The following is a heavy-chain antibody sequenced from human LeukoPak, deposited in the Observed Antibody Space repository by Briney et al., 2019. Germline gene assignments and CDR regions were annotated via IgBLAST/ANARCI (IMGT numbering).Heavy chain of an antibody. Sequence: ASVKVSCKASGYTFTGYYMHWVRQAPGQGLEWMGWINPNSGGTNYAQKFQGRVTMTKDTSISTAYMELSRLRSDDTAVHYCAREKSGYSGNVWAAYCNYLDYWGKGTTVTVSS. D-gene: IGHD5-12*01. CDR3: AREKSGYSGNVWAAYCNYLDY. CDR1: GYTFTGYY. V-gene: IGHV1-2*02. CDR2: INPNSGGT. J-gene: IGHJ4*02.